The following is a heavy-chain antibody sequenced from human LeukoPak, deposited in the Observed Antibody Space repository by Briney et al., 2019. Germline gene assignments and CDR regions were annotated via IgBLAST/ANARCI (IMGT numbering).Heavy chain of an antibody. CDR3: ARERRTVTTFDY. CDR1: GGSISSSSYY. CDR2: IYYSGST. J-gene: IGHJ4*02. Sequence: SETLSLTCTVSGGSISSSSYYWGWIRQPPGKGLEWIGSIYYSGSTYYNPSLKSRVTISVDTSKNQFSLKLSSVTAADTAVYYCARERRTVTTFDYWGQGTLVTVSS. D-gene: IGHD4-17*01. V-gene: IGHV4-39*07.